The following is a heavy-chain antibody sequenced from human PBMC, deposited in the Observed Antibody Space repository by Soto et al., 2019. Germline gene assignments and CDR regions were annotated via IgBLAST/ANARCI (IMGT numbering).Heavy chain of an antibody. J-gene: IGHJ6*02. Sequence: QVQLVQSGAEVKKPGSSVKVSCKASGGTFSSYAISWLRQAPGQGLEWMGGIIPIFGTANYAQKFQGRVTITADESTSTAYMELSSLRSEDTAVYYCARDNRITMVRGVISDYYYGMDVWGQGTTVTVSS. CDR2: IIPIFGTA. V-gene: IGHV1-69*01. CDR3: ARDNRITMVRGVISDYYYGMDV. CDR1: GGTFSSYA. D-gene: IGHD3-10*01.